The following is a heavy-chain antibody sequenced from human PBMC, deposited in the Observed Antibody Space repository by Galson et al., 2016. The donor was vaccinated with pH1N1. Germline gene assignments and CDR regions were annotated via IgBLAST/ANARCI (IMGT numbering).Heavy chain of an antibody. D-gene: IGHD7-27*01. J-gene: IGHJ4*02. CDR1: GFKFDDYA. CDR3: VQDNWGSLDY. V-gene: IGHV3-43D*04. Sequence: SLRLSCAASGFKFDDYAMYWVRQGSGKGLEWVSFISWDGDETYYEDSVKGRFTISRDNNQNSLFLHMTSLRSEDTALYYCVQDNWGSLDYWGQGILVTVSS. CDR2: ISWDGDET.